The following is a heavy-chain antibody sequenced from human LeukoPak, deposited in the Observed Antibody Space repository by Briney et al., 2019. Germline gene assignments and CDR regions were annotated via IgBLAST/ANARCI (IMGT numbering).Heavy chain of an antibody. D-gene: IGHD6-13*01. CDR3: ARVVGYKKQQLSPEFHY. CDR2: ISAYNGNT. CDR1: GYTFTSYG. J-gene: IGHJ4*02. Sequence: ASVKVSCKASGYTFTSYGISWVRQAPGQGLEWMGWISAYNGNTNYAQKLQGRVTMTTDTSTSTAYMELRSLRSDDTAVYYCARVVGYKKQQLSPEFHYWGQGTLVTVSS. V-gene: IGHV1-18*04.